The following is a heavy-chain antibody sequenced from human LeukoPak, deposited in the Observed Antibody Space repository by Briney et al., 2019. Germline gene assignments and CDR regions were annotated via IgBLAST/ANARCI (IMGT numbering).Heavy chain of an antibody. CDR3: ARDPAVLEGYDSSGLDY. CDR2: IYSGGST. V-gene: IGHV4-4*07. J-gene: IGHJ4*02. Sequence: SETLSLTCTVSGGPLSGGSISTYYWSWIRQPAGKGLEWIGRIYSGGSTNYNPSLKSRVTMSIDTSKNQFSLILNSVTAADTGIYYCARDPAVLEGYDSSGLDYWGQGTLVTVSS. CDR1: GGPLSGGSISTYY. D-gene: IGHD3-22*01.